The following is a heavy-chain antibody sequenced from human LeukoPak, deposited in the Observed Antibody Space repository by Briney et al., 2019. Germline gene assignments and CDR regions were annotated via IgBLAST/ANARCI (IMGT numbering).Heavy chain of an antibody. J-gene: IGHJ4*02. Sequence: QTGGSLRLSCAASGFTFDDYAMHWVRQAPGKGLEWVSGISWNSGSIGYADSVKGRFTISRDNAKNSLYLQMNSLRAEDTALYYCAKGQSYPGDSSGYYDFDYWGQGTLVTVSS. V-gene: IGHV3-9*01. CDR2: ISWNSGSI. CDR3: AKGQSYPGDSSGYYDFDY. D-gene: IGHD3-22*01. CDR1: GFTFDDYA.